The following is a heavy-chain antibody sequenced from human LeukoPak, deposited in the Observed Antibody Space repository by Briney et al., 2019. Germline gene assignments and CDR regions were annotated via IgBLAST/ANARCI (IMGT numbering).Heavy chain of an antibody. CDR1: GGSISSGGYY. Sequence: SQTLSLTCTVSGGSISSGGYYWSWIRQHPGKGLEWIGYIYYSGSTYYNPSLKSRVTISVDTSKNQFSLKLSSVTAADTAVYYCARDGIGCSGGSCSASVWFDPGAREPWSPSPQ. D-gene: IGHD2-15*01. CDR2: IYYSGST. CDR3: ARDGIGCSGGSCSASVWFDP. V-gene: IGHV4-31*03. J-gene: IGHJ5*02.